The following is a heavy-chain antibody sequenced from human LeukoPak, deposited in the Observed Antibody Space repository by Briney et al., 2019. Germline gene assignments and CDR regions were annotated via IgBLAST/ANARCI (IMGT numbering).Heavy chain of an antibody. CDR2: ISSGSSYI. CDR1: GFTFRKYN. D-gene: IGHD2-15*01. V-gene: IGHV3-21*01. J-gene: IGHJ4*02. Sequence: GGSLRLSCAASGFTFRKYNMNWVRQAPGKGLEWVSAISSGSSYIYYADSVKGRFTISRDNAKNSLYLQMNSLRAEDTAVYYCASGSGYCSGSSCSDYWGQGTLVTVSS. CDR3: ASGSGYCSGSSCSDY.